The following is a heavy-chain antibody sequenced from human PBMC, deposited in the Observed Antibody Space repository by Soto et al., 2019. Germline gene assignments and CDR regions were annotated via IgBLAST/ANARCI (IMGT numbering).Heavy chain of an antibody. D-gene: IGHD5-12*01. V-gene: IGHV3-21*06. J-gene: IGHJ4*02. CDR1: GFVFSSYS. CDR3: ARPRGTRGYDSIDC. CDR2: ISPNGNDK. Sequence: QLVESGGGLVKPGGSLRLSCAASGFVFSSYSMNWVRQGPGKGPEWVSSISPNGNDKRYADSVRGRYTTTSDNAKNTLYLEVKSLRGEDTAVYYGARPRGTRGYDSIDCWGQGTLVTVSS.